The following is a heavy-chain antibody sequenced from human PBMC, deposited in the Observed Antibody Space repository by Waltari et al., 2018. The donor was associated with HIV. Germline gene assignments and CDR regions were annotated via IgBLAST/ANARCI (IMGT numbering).Heavy chain of an antibody. CDR3: AKTKYYESDAFDI. Sequence: EVQLVESGGGLVQPGGSVRLSCAAVGFTFSIYAMSWARQAQGKGLEWVSAISGGGGSTNYADSVKGRFTISRDNSKNTLYLQMNSLRADDTAVYYCAKTKYYESDAFDIWGQGTMVTVSS. V-gene: IGHV3-23*04. CDR2: ISGGGGST. D-gene: IGHD3-22*01. CDR1: GFTFSIYA. J-gene: IGHJ3*02.